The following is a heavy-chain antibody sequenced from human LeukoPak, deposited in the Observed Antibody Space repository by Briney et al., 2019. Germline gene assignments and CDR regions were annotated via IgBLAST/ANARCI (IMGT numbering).Heavy chain of an antibody. V-gene: IGHV1-69*13. J-gene: IGHJ6*03. D-gene: IGHD4-11*01. Sequence: EASVKVSCKASGGTFSSYAISWVRQAPGQGLEWMGGIIPIFGTANYAQKFQGRVTITADESTSTAYMELSSLRSEDTAVYYCARDQDSNYGQYYYMDVWGQGTTGTVSS. CDR2: IIPIFGTA. CDR1: GGTFSSYA. CDR3: ARDQDSNYGQYYYMDV.